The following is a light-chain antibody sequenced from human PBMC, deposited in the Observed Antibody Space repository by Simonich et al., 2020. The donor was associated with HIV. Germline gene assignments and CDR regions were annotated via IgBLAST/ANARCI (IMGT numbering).Light chain of an antibody. CDR2: KAS. Sequence: DIQMTQSPSTLSASVGDRVTITCRASQSMSDWLAWYQQKPGKAPKLLIYKASYLESGVPARFSGSGSGTEFTLTISSLQPDDFATYYCQQSYSTPRTFGQGTRLEIK. CDR3: QQSYSTPRT. J-gene: IGKJ5*01. CDR1: QSMSDW. V-gene: IGKV1-5*03.